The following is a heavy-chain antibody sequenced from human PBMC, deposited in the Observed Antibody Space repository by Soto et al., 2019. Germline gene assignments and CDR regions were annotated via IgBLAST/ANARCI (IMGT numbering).Heavy chain of an antibody. Sequence: EVQLVESGGGLVQPGGSLRLSCAASGFTFSSYSMNWVRQAPGKGLEWVSYISSSSSTIYYADSVKGRFTISRDNAKNSLYLQMNSLRDEDTAVYYCARDYYDSSGYLLLFGNWGQGPLVTVSS. CDR3: ARDYYDSSGYLLLFGN. J-gene: IGHJ4*02. D-gene: IGHD3-22*01. V-gene: IGHV3-48*02. CDR1: GFTFSSYS. CDR2: ISSSSSTI.